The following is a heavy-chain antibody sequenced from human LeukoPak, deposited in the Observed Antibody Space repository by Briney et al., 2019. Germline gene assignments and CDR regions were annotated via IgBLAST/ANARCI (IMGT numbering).Heavy chain of an antibody. CDR3: ASFTVVKKYFDY. CDR1: GGSFSGYD. D-gene: IGHD4-23*01. V-gene: IGHV4-34*01. Sequence: PSETLSLTCAVYGGSFSGYDWSWIRQPPGKGLEWIGEINHSGSTNYNPSLKSRVTISVDTSKNQFSLKLSSVTAADTAVYYCASFTVVKKYFDYWGRGTLVTVSS. J-gene: IGHJ4*02. CDR2: INHSGST.